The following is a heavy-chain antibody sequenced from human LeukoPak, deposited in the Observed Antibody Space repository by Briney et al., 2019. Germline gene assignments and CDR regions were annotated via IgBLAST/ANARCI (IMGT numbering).Heavy chain of an antibody. CDR3: ARALRYSSPFDY. D-gene: IGHD6-13*01. Sequence: PGGSLRLSCAASGFTFSSYWMHWVRQAPGKGLVWVSRINSDGSSTSYADSVKGRFTISRDNAKNTLYLQMNSLRAEDTDVYYCARALRYSSPFDYWGQGTLVTVSS. J-gene: IGHJ4*02. CDR2: INSDGSST. CDR1: GFTFSSYW. V-gene: IGHV3-74*01.